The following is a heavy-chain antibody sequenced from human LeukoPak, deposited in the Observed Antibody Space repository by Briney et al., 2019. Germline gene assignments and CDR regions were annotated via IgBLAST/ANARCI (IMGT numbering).Heavy chain of an antibody. Sequence: ASVKVSCKASEYTFTTYDIHWVRQATGQGLEWMGWMNPNSGNTGYAQKFQGRATMTRNTSISTAYMELSSLRSEDTAVYYCAKLGRRATQLDYWGQGTLVTVSS. CDR3: AKLGRRATQLDY. D-gene: IGHD1-26*01. V-gene: IGHV1-8*01. CDR2: MNPNSGNT. J-gene: IGHJ4*02. CDR1: EYTFTTYD.